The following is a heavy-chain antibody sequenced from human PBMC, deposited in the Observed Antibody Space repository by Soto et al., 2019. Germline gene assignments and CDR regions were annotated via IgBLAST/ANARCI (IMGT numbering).Heavy chain of an antibody. J-gene: IGHJ5*02. V-gene: IGHV1-69*15. D-gene: IGHD5-18*01. Sequence: QVQLLQSGAEVKKPGSSVKVSCKASGGTFSNYAITWVRQAPGQGLEWLGRIIPIFGSTNFAQKFQGRVTLTADESPTTVYMELSSLRSDDTAVYYCAKDGGKDGYFGNWFDPWGQGTLVTVSS. CDR1: GGTFSNYA. CDR2: IIPIFGST. CDR3: AKDGGKDGYFGNWFDP.